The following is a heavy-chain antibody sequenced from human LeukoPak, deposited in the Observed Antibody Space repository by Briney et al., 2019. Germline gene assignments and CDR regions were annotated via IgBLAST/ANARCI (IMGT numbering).Heavy chain of an antibody. Sequence: PGGSLRLSCAASGFTFSTYAMAWVRLAPGKGLEWIGSIYYSGSTYYNPSLKSRVTISVDTSKNQFSLKLSSVTAADTAVYYCASRMEMGYFDYWGQGTLVTVSS. V-gene: IGHV4-39*07. CDR3: ASRMEMGYFDY. J-gene: IGHJ4*02. CDR2: IYYSGST. D-gene: IGHD1-1*01. CDR1: GFTFSTYA.